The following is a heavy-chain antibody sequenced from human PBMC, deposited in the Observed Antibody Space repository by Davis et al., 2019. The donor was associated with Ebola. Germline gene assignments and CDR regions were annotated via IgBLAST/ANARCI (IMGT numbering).Heavy chain of an antibody. D-gene: IGHD3-10*01. V-gene: IGHV1-46*01. CDR3: ALPFGEFYYYGMDV. CDR2: INPSGGST. CDR1: GYTFTSYY. J-gene: IGHJ6*02. Sequence: AASVKVSCKASGYTFTSYYMHWVRQAPGQGLEWMGIINPSGGSTSYAQKFQGRVTMTRDTSTSTVYMELRSLRSDDTAVYYCALPFGEFYYYGMDVWGQGTTVTVSS.